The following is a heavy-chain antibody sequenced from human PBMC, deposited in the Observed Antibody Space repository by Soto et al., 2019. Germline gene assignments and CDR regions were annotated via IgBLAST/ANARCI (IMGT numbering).Heavy chain of an antibody. Sequence: GSLRLTGAASGXTCRSYSMNWVRQAPGKGLEWVSYIVFSSSTIYYADSVKRRFTISKDNAKNSLYLQMNSLRDEDTAVYYCAREGYRSSWYKTQLYGMDVWGQGTTGTVSS. CDR3: AREGYRSSWYKTQLYGMDV. CDR2: IVFSSSTI. J-gene: IGHJ6*02. CDR1: GXTCRSYS. V-gene: IGHV3-48*02. D-gene: IGHD6-13*01.